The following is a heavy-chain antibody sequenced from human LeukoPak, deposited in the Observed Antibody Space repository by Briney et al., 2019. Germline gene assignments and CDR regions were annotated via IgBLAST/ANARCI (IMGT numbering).Heavy chain of an antibody. Sequence: SETLSLTCAVYGGSFSGYYWSWIRQPPGKGLEWIGEINHSGSTSYNPSLKSRVTISVDTSKNQFSLKLSSVTAADTAVYYCARENYYGSGSYYPYYYYGMDVWGQGTTVTVSS. J-gene: IGHJ6*02. D-gene: IGHD3-10*01. CDR3: ARENYYGSGSYYPYYYYGMDV. CDR1: GGSFSGYY. V-gene: IGHV4-34*01. CDR2: INHSGST.